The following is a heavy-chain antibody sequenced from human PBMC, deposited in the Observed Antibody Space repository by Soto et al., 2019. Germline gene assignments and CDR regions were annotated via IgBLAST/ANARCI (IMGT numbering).Heavy chain of an antibody. V-gene: IGHV4-31*03. Sequence: SLSLTCSVSGAAVTSGNYYWSWILQVPGKGLEWIGHMYVTGAVDYNPSLRDRITISQDTSERQFSLNLRLVTAADTAVYYCARLRIATNNYKCFDPWGQGTLVTVSS. CDR3: ARLRIATNNYKCFDP. J-gene: IGHJ5*02. CDR2: MYVTGAV. CDR1: GAAVTSGNYY. D-gene: IGHD2-21*01.